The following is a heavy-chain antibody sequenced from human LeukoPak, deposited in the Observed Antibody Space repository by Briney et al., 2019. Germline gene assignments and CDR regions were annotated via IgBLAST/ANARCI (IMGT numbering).Heavy chain of an antibody. Sequence: ASVKVSCKASGYTFTSYGISWVRQAPGQGLEWMGWISAYNGNTNYAQKLQGRVTMTTDTSTSTAYMELRSLRSDDTAVYYCARVLVPKYYEILTGSNAFDIWGQGTMVTVSS. CDR2: ISAYNGNT. J-gene: IGHJ3*02. CDR1: GYTFTSYG. CDR3: ARVLVPKYYEILTGSNAFDI. V-gene: IGHV1-18*01. D-gene: IGHD3-9*01.